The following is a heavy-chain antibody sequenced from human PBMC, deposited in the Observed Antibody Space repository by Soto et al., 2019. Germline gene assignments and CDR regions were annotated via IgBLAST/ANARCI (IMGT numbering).Heavy chain of an antibody. V-gene: IGHV3-33*01. D-gene: IGHD2-15*01. CDR2: IWYDGSNK. CDR3: ARSPDIALPRYYYMDV. J-gene: IGHJ6*03. CDR1: GFTFSSYG. Sequence: GSLRLSCAASGFTFSSYGMHWVRQAPGKGLEWVAVIWYDGSNKYYADSVKGRFTISRDNSKNTLYLQMNSLRAEDTAVYYCARSPDIALPRYYYMDVWGKGTTVTVSS.